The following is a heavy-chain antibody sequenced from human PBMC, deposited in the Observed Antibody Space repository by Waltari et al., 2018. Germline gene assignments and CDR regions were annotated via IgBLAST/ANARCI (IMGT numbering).Heavy chain of an antibody. CDR1: GYSISSGYY. Sequence: QVQLQESGPGLVKPSETLSLTCAVSGYSISSGYYWGWIRPPPGKGLEWIGSIYDSGCTYYNPSLKSRVTISVDTSKNQFSLKLSSVTAADTAVYYCARRKQGAPSDYWGQGTLVTVSS. D-gene: IGHD1-26*01. CDR2: IYDSGCT. J-gene: IGHJ4*02. CDR3: ARRKQGAPSDY. V-gene: IGHV4-38-2*01.